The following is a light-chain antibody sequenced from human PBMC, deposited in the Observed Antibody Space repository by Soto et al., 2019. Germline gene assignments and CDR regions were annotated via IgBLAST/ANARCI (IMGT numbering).Light chain of an antibody. CDR1: HSVSNDY. CDR2: GAS. Sequence: EIVLTQSPGTLSLSPGESATLSCRVIHSVSNDYLAWHQQKPGLARRLLIYGASNRATGIPDRFSGSGSGTDFPLTISSLEPEDFAVYYCQQRSNWRWTFGQGPRVDI. J-gene: IGKJ1*01. V-gene: IGKV3D-20*02. CDR3: QQRSNWRWT.